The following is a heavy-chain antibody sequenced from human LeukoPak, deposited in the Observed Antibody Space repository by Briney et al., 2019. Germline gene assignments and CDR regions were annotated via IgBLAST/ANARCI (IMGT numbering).Heavy chain of an antibody. D-gene: IGHD6-13*01. V-gene: IGHV1-69*13. J-gene: IGHJ4*02. CDR3: ARWAGESSSWYPALFDY. Sequence: SVTVSCKASGGTFNNHAISWVRQAPGQGLEWMGVIIPISGTANYAQKFQGRVTITADESTSTVYMELSSLTSEDTAMYYCARWAGESSSWYPALFDYWGQGTLVTVSS. CDR1: GGTFNNHA. CDR2: IIPISGTA.